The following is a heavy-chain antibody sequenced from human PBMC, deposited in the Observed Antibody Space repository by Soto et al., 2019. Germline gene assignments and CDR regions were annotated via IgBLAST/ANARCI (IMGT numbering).Heavy chain of an antibody. V-gene: IGHV4-59*01. Sequence: SETLSLTCTVSGGSISSYYWSWIRQPPGKGLEWIGYIYYSGSTNYNPSLKSRVTISVDTSKNQFSLKLSSVTAADTAVYYCARDPWFGSWGQGTLVTVSS. CDR2: IYYSGST. CDR1: GGSISSYY. CDR3: ARDPWFGS. J-gene: IGHJ5*01.